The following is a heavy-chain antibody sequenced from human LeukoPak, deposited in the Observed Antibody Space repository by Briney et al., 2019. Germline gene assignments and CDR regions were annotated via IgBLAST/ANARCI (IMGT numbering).Heavy chain of an antibody. Sequence: SVKVSCXASGGTFSTYAISWVRQAPGQGLAWMGRIIPIFGTANYAQKFQGRVTITTDESTSTAYMELSSLRSEDTAVYYCARGAVVDYMDVWGKGTTVTVSS. CDR3: ARGAVVDYMDV. V-gene: IGHV1-69*05. J-gene: IGHJ6*03. D-gene: IGHD2-21*01. CDR2: IIPIFGTA. CDR1: GGTFSTYA.